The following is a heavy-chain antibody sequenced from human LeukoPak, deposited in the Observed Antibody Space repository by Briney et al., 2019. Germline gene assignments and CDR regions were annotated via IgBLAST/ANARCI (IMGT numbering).Heavy chain of an antibody. CDR3: AKVVGPFDY. CDR2: ISGNGGST. V-gene: IGHV3-23*01. D-gene: IGHD1-26*01. CDR1: GFTFSSYS. J-gene: IGHJ4*02. Sequence: PGGSLRLSCAASGFTFSSYSMNWVRQAPGKGLEWVSSISGNGGSTYYADSLKGRFTISRDNSKNTLYLQMNSLRAEDTAVYSCAKVVGPFDYWGQGTLVTVSS.